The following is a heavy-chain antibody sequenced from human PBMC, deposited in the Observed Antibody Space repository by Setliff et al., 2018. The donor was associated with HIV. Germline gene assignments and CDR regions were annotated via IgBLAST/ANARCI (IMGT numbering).Heavy chain of an antibody. CDR1: GFTVRSDA. Sequence: GGSLRLSCAASGFTVRSDAMSWVRQAPGKGLEWVSSISGSGVGTFYADSVKGRFTITRDISKNTLYLQMNSLRAEDTAVYYCAKASVTSIQYFDYWGQGTLVTVSS. CDR2: ISGSGVGT. CDR3: AKASVTSIQYFDY. J-gene: IGHJ4*02. V-gene: IGHV3-23*01. D-gene: IGHD2-2*02.